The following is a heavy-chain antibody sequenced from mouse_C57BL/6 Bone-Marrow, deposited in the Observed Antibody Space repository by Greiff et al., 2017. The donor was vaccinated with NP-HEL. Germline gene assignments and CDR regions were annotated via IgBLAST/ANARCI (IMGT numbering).Heavy chain of an antibody. Sequence: QVQLQQSGAELVRPGASVKLSCKASGYTFTSYWMHWVKQRPGQGLEWIGEIDPSDSYTNYNQKFKGKSTLTVDKSSSTAYMQLSSLTSEDSAVYYCARGTSGYWGQGTTLTVSS. CDR3: ARGTSGY. CDR2: IDPSDSYT. V-gene: IGHV1-69*01. CDR1: GYTFTSYW. D-gene: IGHD5-1*01. J-gene: IGHJ2*01.